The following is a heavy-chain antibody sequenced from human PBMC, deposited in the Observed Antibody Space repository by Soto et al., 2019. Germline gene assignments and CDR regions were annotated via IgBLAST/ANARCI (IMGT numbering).Heavy chain of an antibody. CDR1: GYTFTAYA. CDR3: AREEGPVGSGTYPLDY. Sequence: QVQLVQSGAELKKPGASVKVSCKASGYTFTAYAIHWVRQAPGHRPEWMGWINPGNGYSGYSQQFQGRVTITRDTAATMVYMELSSLRSEDTAVYYCAREEGPVGSGTYPLDYWGQGALVTVSS. D-gene: IGHD3-10*01. J-gene: IGHJ4*02. V-gene: IGHV1-3*01. CDR2: INPGNGYS.